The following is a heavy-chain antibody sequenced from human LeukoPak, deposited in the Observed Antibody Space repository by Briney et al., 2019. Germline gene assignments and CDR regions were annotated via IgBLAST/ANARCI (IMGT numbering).Heavy chain of an antibody. D-gene: IGHD2-15*01. CDR1: GYTLTELS. CDR2: FDPEDGET. V-gene: IGHV1-24*01. CDR3: ARRKEGSGGEKFDY. J-gene: IGHJ4*02. Sequence: GASVKVSCKVSGYTLTELSMHWVRQAPGKGLEWMGGFDPEDGETIYAQKFQGRVTMTEDTSTDTAYMELSSLRSEDTAVYYCARRKEGSGGEKFDYWGQGTLVTVSS.